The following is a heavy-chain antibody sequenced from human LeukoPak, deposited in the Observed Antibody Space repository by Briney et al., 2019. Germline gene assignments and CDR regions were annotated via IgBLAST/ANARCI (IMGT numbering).Heavy chain of an antibody. Sequence: SETLSLNCAVYGGSIYGYYWGWIRQPPGKGLVWIGEINHSGSTNYNPSLRSRVTISVDTTKNQFSLKQSSVTAANTAVYYCARGIAAAEGWFDPWGQGTLITVSS. D-gene: IGHD6-13*01. V-gene: IGHV4-34*01. CDR1: GGSIYGYY. J-gene: IGHJ5*02. CDR2: INHSGST. CDR3: ARGIAAAEGWFDP.